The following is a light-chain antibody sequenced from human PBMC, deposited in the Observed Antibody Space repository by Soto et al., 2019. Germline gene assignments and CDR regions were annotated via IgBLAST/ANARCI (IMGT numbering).Light chain of an antibody. J-gene: IGKJ1*01. CDR3: LQHKSDPRT. Sequence: DIQMTQSPSDMPASVGDRVTITCRASQDISNFLVWFQQRPGKVPKRLMYSANRLESGVPSRFSGSGSGTEFTLTIISLQPEDSAAYDCLQHKSDPRTFGHGTKV. CDR1: QDISNF. V-gene: IGKV1-17*03. CDR2: SAN.